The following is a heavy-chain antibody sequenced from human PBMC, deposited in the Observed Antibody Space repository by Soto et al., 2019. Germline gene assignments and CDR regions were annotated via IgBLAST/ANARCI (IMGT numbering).Heavy chain of an antibody. D-gene: IGHD2-2*01. CDR3: ARSQGSSTSLEIYYYYYYGMDG. J-gene: IGHJ6*02. V-gene: IGHV1-69*01. CDR1: GGTFSSYA. Sequence: QVQLVQSGAEVKKPGSSVKVSCKASGGTFSSYAISWVRQAPGQGLEWMGGIIPISGTANYAQKFQGRVTITADESKSTAYMELRSLRSEDTAVYYCARSQGSSTSLEIYYYYYYGMDGWGQGNTVTVSS. CDR2: IIPISGTA.